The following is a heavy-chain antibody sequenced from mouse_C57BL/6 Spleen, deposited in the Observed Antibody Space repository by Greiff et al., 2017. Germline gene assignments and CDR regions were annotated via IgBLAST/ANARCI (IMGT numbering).Heavy chain of an antibody. CDR3: ARDAGKTTVEVVY. V-gene: IGHV1-9*01. CDR1: GDTFTGYW. D-gene: IGHD1-1*01. Sequence: VQLQQPGAELKKSGASVKLSCKATGDTFTGYWIEWVKQRPGHGLEWIGENVPGSGSTNYNEKYKGKATFTADTSSNTAYMQLSSLTTKDAAIYYSARDAGKTTVEVVYWGQGTTHTVSS. J-gene: IGHJ2*01. CDR2: NVPGSGST.